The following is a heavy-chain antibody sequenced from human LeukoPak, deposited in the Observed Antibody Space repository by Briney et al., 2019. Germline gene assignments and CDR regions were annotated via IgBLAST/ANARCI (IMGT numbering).Heavy chain of an antibody. CDR2: MFYSGST. D-gene: IGHD3-10*01. Sequence: PPETLSLTCTVSGGSISSHSYYWGWIRQPPGKGLEWIGSMFYSGSTNYNPSLKRRVTISVDTSKNQFSLRLSSVTAADTAMYYCARYGDYLDGSGTYYAPFDNWGQGTLVTASS. V-gene: IGHV4-39*01. J-gene: IGHJ4*02. CDR1: GGSISSHSYY. CDR3: ARYGDYLDGSGTYYAPFDN.